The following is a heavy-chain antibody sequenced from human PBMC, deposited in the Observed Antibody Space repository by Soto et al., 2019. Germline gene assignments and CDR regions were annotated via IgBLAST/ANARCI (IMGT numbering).Heavy chain of an antibody. Sequence: EVQLVESGGGLVKPGGSLRLSCAASGFTFSSYLMNWVRQAPGKGLEWVSAISGSSSYIYYTDSVRGRFTISRDNAKNSVYLQMNSLRVDDTAVYYCARDPRGALPGCEYWGQGIRVTVSS. CDR3: ARDPRGALPGCEY. D-gene: IGHD1-26*01. CDR2: ISGSSSYI. J-gene: IGHJ4*02. CDR1: GFTFSSYL. V-gene: IGHV3-21*02.